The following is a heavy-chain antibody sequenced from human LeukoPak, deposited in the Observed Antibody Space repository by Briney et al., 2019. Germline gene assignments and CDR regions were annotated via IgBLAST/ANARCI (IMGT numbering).Heavy chain of an antibody. V-gene: IGHV1-8*01. D-gene: IGHD3-10*01. J-gene: IGHJ4*02. CDR1: GYTFTSYD. Sequence: ASVKVSCKASGYTFTSYDINWVRQATGQGLEWMGWMNPNSGNTGYAQKFQGRVTMTRNTSISTAYMELSSLRSEDTAVYYCAGDPRYYYGSGSSDFDYWGQGTLVTVSS. CDR3: AGDPRYYYGSGSSDFDY. CDR2: MNPNSGNT.